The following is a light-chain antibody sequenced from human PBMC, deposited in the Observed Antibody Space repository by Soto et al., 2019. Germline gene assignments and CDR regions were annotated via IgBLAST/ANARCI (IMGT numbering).Light chain of an antibody. J-gene: IGLJ1*01. CDR1: SSDVGSYNL. CDR3: CSYAGSSTFV. V-gene: IGLV2-23*01. Sequence: QSVLTQPASVSGSPGQSITISCTGTSSDVGSYNLVSWYQQHPGKAPKLMIYEGSKRPSGVSNRFSGSKSGNTASLTISGLQAEYEADYYCCSYAGSSTFVFGNGTKVTVL. CDR2: EGS.